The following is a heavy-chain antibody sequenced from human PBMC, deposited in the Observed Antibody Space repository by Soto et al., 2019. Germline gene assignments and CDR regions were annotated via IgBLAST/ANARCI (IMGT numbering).Heavy chain of an antibody. D-gene: IGHD2-15*01. CDR2: IYYSGST. V-gene: IGHV4-59*08. Sequence: SETLSLTCTVSDGSISSYYWSWIRQPPGKGLEWIGYIYYSGSTNYNPSLKSRVTISVDTSKNQFSLKLSSVTAADTAVYYCARLSIGYCSGGSCYSPRSNNWFDPWGQGTLVTVSS. CDR3: ARLSIGYCSGGSCYSPRSNNWFDP. CDR1: DGSISSYY. J-gene: IGHJ5*02.